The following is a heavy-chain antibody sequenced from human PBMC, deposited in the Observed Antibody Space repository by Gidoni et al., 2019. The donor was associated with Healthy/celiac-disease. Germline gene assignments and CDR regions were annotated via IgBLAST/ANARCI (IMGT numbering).Heavy chain of an antibody. CDR2: IIPIFGTA. CDR1: GSPFSSYA. J-gene: IGHJ6*02. V-gene: IGHV1-69*01. Sequence: QVQLVQSGAEVKKPGSSVKVSCKAAGSPFSSYAISWVRQAPGQGLEWMGGIIPIFGTANYEQKFQGRVTITADESTSTAYMELSSLRSEDTAVYYCASSWIQPHYYYYGMDVWGQGTTVTVSS. D-gene: IGHD5-18*01. CDR3: ASSWIQPHYYYYGMDV.